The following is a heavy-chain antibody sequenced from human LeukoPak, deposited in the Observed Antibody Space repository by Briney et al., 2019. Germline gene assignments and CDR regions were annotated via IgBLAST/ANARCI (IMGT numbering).Heavy chain of an antibody. Sequence: SETLSLTCTVSGGSISSYYWSWIRQPPGKGLEWIGYIYYSGSTNYNPSLKSRVTISVDTSKNQFSLKLSSVAAADTAVYYCARGLGYGEYLVPFDIWGQGTLVTVSS. J-gene: IGHJ3*02. D-gene: IGHD4-17*01. CDR3: ARGLGYGEYLVPFDI. CDR1: GGSISSYY. V-gene: IGHV4-59*01. CDR2: IYYSGST.